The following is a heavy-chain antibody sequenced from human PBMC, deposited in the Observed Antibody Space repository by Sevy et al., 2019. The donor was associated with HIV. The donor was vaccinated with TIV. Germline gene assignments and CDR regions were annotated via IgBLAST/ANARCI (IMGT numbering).Heavy chain of an antibody. V-gene: IGHV3-23*01. CDR3: AKLYYDFWSGYYPHTFDF. D-gene: IGHD3-3*01. J-gene: IGHJ3*01. Sequence: GGSLRLSWAASGFTFSNYAMRWVRQAPGKGLEWVSDISGSGDSTYYADSVKGRFTISRDNSKNTLYLQMSSLRADDRAVYYCAKLYYDFWSGYYPHTFDFWGQGTMVTVSS. CDR1: GFTFSNYA. CDR2: ISGSGDST.